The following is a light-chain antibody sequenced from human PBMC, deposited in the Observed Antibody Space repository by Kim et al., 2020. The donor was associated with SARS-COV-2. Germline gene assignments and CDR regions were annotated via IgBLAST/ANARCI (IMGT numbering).Light chain of an antibody. Sequence: SPGESATPSCRASQSVSSNLAWYQQKPGQAPRLLIYGASTRATGIPARFSGSGSGTEFTLTISSLQSEDFAVYYCQQYNNWPPWTFGQGTKVDIK. CDR1: QSVSSN. J-gene: IGKJ1*01. V-gene: IGKV3-15*01. CDR2: GAS. CDR3: QQYNNWPPWT.